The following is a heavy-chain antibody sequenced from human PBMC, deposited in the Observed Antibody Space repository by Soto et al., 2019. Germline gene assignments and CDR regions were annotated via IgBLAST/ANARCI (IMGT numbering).Heavy chain of an antibody. V-gene: IGHV4-34*01. CDR1: CGPFSAHS. CDR2: INLSGST. Sequence: PSETLSPTSVHYCGPFSAHSWSWIRQPPGTGLGWIGEINLSGSTNYNPSLKSRVTISVDTSKNQFSLKLSSVTAADTAVYYCARDRFNSIAAAAKGRLFWFDPWGQGTLVTVSS. CDR3: ARDRFNSIAAAAKGRLFWFDP. D-gene: IGHD6-13*01. J-gene: IGHJ5*02.